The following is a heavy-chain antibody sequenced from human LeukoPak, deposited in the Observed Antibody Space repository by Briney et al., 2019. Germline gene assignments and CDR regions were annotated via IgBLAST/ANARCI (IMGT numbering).Heavy chain of an antibody. D-gene: IGHD3-10*01. J-gene: IGHJ5*02. Sequence: SETLSLTCAVSGGSISSYYWSWIRQPPGKGLEWIGYIYYSGSTNYNPTLKSRVTISVDTSKNQFSLKLSSVTAADTAVYYCVRHYGSGSRGPPYNWFDPWGQGTLVTVSS. V-gene: IGHV4-59*08. CDR1: GGSISSYY. CDR2: IYYSGST. CDR3: VRHYGSGSRGPPYNWFDP.